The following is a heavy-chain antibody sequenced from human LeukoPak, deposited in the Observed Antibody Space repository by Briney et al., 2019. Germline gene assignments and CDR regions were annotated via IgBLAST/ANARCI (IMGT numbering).Heavy chain of an antibody. CDR1: GFTFSSYA. V-gene: IGHV3-64*01. CDR3: ARGSLYYMDV. J-gene: IGHJ6*03. CDR2: ISSNGGST. Sequence: GGSLRLSCAASGFTFSSYAMHWVRQAPGKGLEYVSAISSNGGSTYYANSVKGRFTISRDNSKNTLYLQMGSLRAEDMAVYYCARGSLYYMDVWGKGTTVTISS.